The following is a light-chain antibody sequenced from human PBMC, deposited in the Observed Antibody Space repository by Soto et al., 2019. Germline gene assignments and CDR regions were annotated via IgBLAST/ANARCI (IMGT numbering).Light chain of an antibody. CDR2: EVS. Sequence: QSALTQFASVSGSPGQSITISCTGTSSDVGGYNYVSWYQHHPGKAPKLMIYEVSNRPSGVSNRFSGSKSGNTASLTISGLQAEDEADYYCSSYTSTRGWVFGGGTKLTVL. CDR1: SSDVGGYNY. V-gene: IGLV2-14*01. CDR3: SSYTSTRGWV. J-gene: IGLJ3*02.